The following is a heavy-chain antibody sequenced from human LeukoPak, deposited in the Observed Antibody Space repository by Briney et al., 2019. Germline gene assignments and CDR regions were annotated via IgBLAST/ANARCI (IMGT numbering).Heavy chain of an antibody. CDR2: INPNSGGT. D-gene: IGHD3-10*01. J-gene: IGHJ4*02. V-gene: IGHV1-2*02. CDR3: AKSWLDASGTYYNAPFDL. CDR1: GYTFTGYY. Sequence: ASVKVSCKASGYTFTGYYMHWVRQAPGQGLEWMGWINPNSGGTNYAQKFQGRVTMTRDTSITTAHMELSRLRSDDTAVYYCAKSWLDASGTYYNAPFDLWGQGIPVTVSA.